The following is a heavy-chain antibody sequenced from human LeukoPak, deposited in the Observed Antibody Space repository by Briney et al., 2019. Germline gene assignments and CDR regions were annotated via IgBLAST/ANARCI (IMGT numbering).Heavy chain of an antibody. CDR3: AREYNSRATFDY. J-gene: IGHJ4*02. V-gene: IGHV3-21*05. CDR1: ASGVAFTSHS. D-gene: IGHD1-20*01. Sequence: PGGSLRLSCAASASGVAFTSHSMNWFRQAPGKGLEWISYIHSSGDYIFYADSVKGRFTVSRHNARNSLYLQMYSLRAEDTAIYYCAREYNSRATFDYWGQGTLVTVSS. CDR2: IHSSGDYI.